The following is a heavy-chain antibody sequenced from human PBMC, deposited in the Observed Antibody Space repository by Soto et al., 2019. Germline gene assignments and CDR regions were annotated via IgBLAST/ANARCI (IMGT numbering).Heavy chain of an antibody. D-gene: IGHD3-22*01. CDR1: GGTFSSYA. J-gene: IGHJ5*02. CDR3: ASTRSIRYYDSSGYDVGDVWFDP. Sequence: ASVKVSCKASGGTFSSYAISWVRQAPGQGLEWMGGIIPIFGTANYAQKFQGRVTITADESTSTAYMELSSLRSEDTAVYYCASTRSIRYYDSSGYDVGDVWFDPWGQGTLVTVSS. V-gene: IGHV1-69*13. CDR2: IIPIFGTA.